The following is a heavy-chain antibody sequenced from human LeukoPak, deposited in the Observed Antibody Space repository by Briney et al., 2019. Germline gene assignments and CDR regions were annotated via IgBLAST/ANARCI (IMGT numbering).Heavy chain of an antibody. J-gene: IGHJ3*02. CDR2: IKQDGSEK. Sequence: PGGSLRLSCAASGFTCSSYAMSWLRQAPGKGREWVANIKQDGSEKYYVDSVKGRFTISRDNAKNSLYLQMNSLRAEDTAVYYCAREITMVRGVITEDAFDIWGQGTMVTVSS. CDR1: GFTCSSYA. V-gene: IGHV3-7*01. CDR3: AREITMVRGVITEDAFDI. D-gene: IGHD3-10*01.